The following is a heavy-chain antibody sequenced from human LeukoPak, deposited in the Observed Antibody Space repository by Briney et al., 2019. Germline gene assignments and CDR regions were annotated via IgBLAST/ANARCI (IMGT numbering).Heavy chain of an antibody. J-gene: IGHJ4*02. CDR2: IHPNGDL. CDR3: AIECCFEGNIVFKGFNY. Sequence: ASVKVSCKASGYTFTGYYLHWVRQAPGQGLEWMGCIHPNGDLHYPQTFQGRVTMTRDTSITTAYMELSTLTSQDTAVYFCAIECCFEGNIVFKGFNYWGRGTPVTVSS. D-gene: IGHD2/OR15-2a*01. V-gene: IGHV1-2*02. CDR1: GYTFTGYY.